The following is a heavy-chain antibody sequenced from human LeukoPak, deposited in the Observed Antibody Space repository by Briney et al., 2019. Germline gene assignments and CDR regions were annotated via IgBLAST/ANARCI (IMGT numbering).Heavy chain of an antibody. V-gene: IGHV3-7*01. D-gene: IGHD5-24*01. Sequence: GGSLRLSCSASGFTFSSYWMSWVRQAPGKGLEWVANIKQDGSEKYYVDSVKGRFTISRDNAKNSLYLQMNSLRAEDTAVYYCARVPLGDGYNDGFDYWGQGTLVTVSS. J-gene: IGHJ4*02. CDR1: GFTFSSYW. CDR3: ARVPLGDGYNDGFDY. CDR2: IKQDGSEK.